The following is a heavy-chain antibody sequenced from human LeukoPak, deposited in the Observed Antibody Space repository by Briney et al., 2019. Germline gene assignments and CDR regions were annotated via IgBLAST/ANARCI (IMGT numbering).Heavy chain of an antibody. J-gene: IGHJ6*04. CDR2: IYVTGT. D-gene: IGHD3-16*02. Sequence: SETLSLTCTVSDGSIGTYYWSWIRQSPGQGLEWIGYIYVTGTRYNPYLQSRVTISVDRSRNQFLLKMSSVTAADTAVYYCARHIGGGIEEMDVWGKGTKVIVSS. CDR1: DGSIGTYY. CDR3: ARHIGGGIEEMDV. V-gene: IGHV4-59*08.